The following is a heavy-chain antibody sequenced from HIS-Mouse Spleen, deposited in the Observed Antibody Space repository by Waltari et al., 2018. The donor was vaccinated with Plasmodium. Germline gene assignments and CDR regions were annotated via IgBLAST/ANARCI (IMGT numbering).Heavy chain of an antibody. V-gene: IGHV4-39*07. CDR1: GGSISSSTYS. CDR3: ARDRITGTSYFDY. CDR2: IYYSGGT. D-gene: IGHD1-7*01. J-gene: IGHJ4*02. Sequence: QLQLQESGPGLVKPSETLSLTCTVSGGSISSSTYSWGWIRQPPGKGLEWIGSIYYSGGTYYNPSLKSRVTISVDTSKNQFSLKLSSVTAADTAVYYCARDRITGTSYFDYWGQGTLVTVSS.